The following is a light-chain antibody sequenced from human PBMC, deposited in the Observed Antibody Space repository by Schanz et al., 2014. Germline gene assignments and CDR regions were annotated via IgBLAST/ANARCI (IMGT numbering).Light chain of an antibody. CDR1: QGISSY. V-gene: IGKV1-8*01. CDR3: QQLNSYPLT. CDR2: AAS. Sequence: IQMTQSPSSLSASTGDRVTITCRASQGISSYLAWYQQKPGKAPKLLIYAASTLQSGVPSRFSGSGSGTDFTLTISSLQPEDFATYYCQQLNSYPLTFGGGTKVEIK. J-gene: IGKJ4*01.